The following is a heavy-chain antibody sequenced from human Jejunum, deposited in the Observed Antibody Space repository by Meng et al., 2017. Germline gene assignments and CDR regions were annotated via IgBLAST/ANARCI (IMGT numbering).Heavy chain of an antibody. V-gene: IGHV3-74*01. J-gene: IGHJ2*01. CDR2: INHDGTST. CDR1: GFTFTSYW. D-gene: IGHD1-26*01. CDR3: ARDAVGTFDF. Sequence: VQLGGSGGGLVQPGGSLRLSCAVSGFTFTSYWMHWVRQAPGKGLECISRINHDGTSTLYADSVKGRFTVSRDNAKNTLFLQMNSLRVEDTAVYYCARDAVGTFDFWGRGTLVTVSS.